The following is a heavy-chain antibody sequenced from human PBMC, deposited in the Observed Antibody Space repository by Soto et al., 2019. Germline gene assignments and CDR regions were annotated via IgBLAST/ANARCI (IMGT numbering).Heavy chain of an antibody. CDR1: GGSISSGGYY. Sequence: QVQLQESGPGLVKPSQTLSLTCTVSGGSISSGGYYWSWIRQHPGKGLEWIGYIYYSGSTYYNPSLKSRVTISVDTSKNQFSLKLSSVTAADTAMYYCARDGAAAAGWFDPWGQGTLVTVSS. D-gene: IGHD6-13*01. V-gene: IGHV4-31*03. CDR3: ARDGAAAAGWFDP. J-gene: IGHJ5*02. CDR2: IYYSGST.